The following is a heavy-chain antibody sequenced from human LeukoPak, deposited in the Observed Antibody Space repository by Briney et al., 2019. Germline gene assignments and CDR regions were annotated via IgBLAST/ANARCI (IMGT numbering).Heavy chain of an antibody. CDR2: IDYSGST. CDR3: ARDRSSGVGVHAFDI. J-gene: IGHJ3*02. Sequence: SETLSLTCTVSGGTISSYYWSWIRQPPGKGLEWIAYIDYSGSTNYNPSLKSRVTISVDTSKNQFSLKLSSVTAADTAVYYCARDRSSGVGVHAFDIWGQGTMVTVSS. V-gene: IGHV4-59*01. CDR1: GGTISSYY. D-gene: IGHD6-19*01.